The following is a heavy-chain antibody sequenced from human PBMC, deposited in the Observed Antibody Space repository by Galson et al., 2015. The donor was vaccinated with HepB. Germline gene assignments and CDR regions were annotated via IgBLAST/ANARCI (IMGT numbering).Heavy chain of an antibody. CDR3: AKPPSLYYYGSGSYYNVYP. J-gene: IGHJ5*02. CDR2: ISGSGGST. D-gene: IGHD3-10*01. V-gene: IGHV3-23*01. Sequence: SLRLSCAASGFTFSSYAMSWVRQAPGKGLEWVSAISGSGGSTYYADSVKGRFTISRDNSKNTLYLQMNSLRAEDTAVYYCAKPPSLYYYGSGSYYNVYPWGQGTLVTVSS. CDR1: GFTFSSYA.